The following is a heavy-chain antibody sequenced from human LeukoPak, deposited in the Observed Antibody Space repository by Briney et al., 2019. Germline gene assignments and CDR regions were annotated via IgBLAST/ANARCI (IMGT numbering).Heavy chain of an antibody. D-gene: IGHD7-27*01. Sequence: ASVKVSCKASGYTFTSYGISWVRQAPGQGLEWMGWISAYNGNTNYAQKPQGRVTMTTDTSTSTAYMELRSLRSDDTAVYYCARAQRDRNWGLLLVGREFDYWGQGTLVTVSS. J-gene: IGHJ4*02. V-gene: IGHV1-18*01. CDR3: ARAQRDRNWGLLLVGREFDY. CDR1: GYTFTSYG. CDR2: ISAYNGNT.